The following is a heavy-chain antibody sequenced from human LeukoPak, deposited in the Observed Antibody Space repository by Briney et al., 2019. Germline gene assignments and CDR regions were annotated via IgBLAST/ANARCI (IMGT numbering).Heavy chain of an antibody. V-gene: IGHV3-23*01. CDR3: AKDTSSLPALFDP. D-gene: IGHD2/OR15-2a*01. CDR2: IGSAGVTT. CDR1: GFTFINYA. J-gene: IGHJ5*02. Sequence: SGGSLRVSCAAPGFTFINYAMNSVRQAPGKRLECISAIGSAGVTTHLADSVKGRFTISSDNSNILVYLQMDSLRAEDSAAYYCAKDTSSLPALFDPWDQGTRVTVSS.